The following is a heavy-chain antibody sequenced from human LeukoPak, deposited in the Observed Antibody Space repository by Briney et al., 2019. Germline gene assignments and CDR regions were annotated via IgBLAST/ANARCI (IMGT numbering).Heavy chain of an antibody. CDR3: ARVDSSGPIDY. CDR1: GGSISSGGYS. D-gene: IGHD3-22*01. Sequence: PSQTLSLTCAVSGGSISSGGYSWSWIRQPPGEGLEWIGYIFYSGSTYYNPSLKSRVTISVDRSKNQFSLKLSSVTAADTAVYYCARVDSSGPIDYWGQGTLVTVSS. J-gene: IGHJ4*02. V-gene: IGHV4-30-2*01. CDR2: IFYSGST.